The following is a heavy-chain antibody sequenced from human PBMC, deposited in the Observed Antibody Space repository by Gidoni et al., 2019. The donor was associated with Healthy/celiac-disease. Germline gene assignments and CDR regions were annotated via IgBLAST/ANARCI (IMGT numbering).Heavy chain of an antibody. J-gene: IGHJ6*02. Sequence: HVQLVQSGAEVKKPGASVKASCNASGYTLTAYHMHGVRQAPGQGLEWMGRINPNSGGTNYAQKFQGRVTMTRDTSISTAYMGLSRLRSDDTAVYYCASYCSGGSCYPNYYYGMDVWGQGTTVTVSS. D-gene: IGHD2-15*01. V-gene: IGHV1-2*06. CDR1: GYTLTAYH. CDR2: INPNSGGT. CDR3: ASYCSGGSCYPNYYYGMDV.